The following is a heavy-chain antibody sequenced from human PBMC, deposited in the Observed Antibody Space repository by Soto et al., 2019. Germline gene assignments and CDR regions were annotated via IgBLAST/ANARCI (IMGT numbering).Heavy chain of an antibody. CDR2: ISGSGDAT. CDR1: GFTFSDFG. D-gene: IGHD3-3*01. CDR3: AKKVTIYAVDPADY. V-gene: IGHV3-23*01. J-gene: IGHJ4*02. Sequence: GESLKISCAASGFTFSDFGMSWVRQAPGKGLEWVSVISGSGDATSYAASVKGRFTLSRDNAKNTLYLQMNSLTVADTAVYYCAKKVTIYAVDPADYWGQGTQVTVAS.